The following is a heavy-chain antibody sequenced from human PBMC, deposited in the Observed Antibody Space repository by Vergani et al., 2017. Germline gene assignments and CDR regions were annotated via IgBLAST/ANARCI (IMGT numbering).Heavy chain of an antibody. J-gene: IGHJ4*02. V-gene: IGHV1-69*09. CDR3: AREKEAGGSYF. Sequence: QVQLVQSGAEVKKPGASVKVSCRASGYSFSSYDISWVRQATGQGLEWMGRIIPILGIANYAQKFQGRVTITADKSTSTAYMELSSLRSEDTAVYYCAREKEAGGSYFWGQGTLVTVSS. CDR2: IIPILGIA. CDR1: GYSFSSYD. D-gene: IGHD1-26*01.